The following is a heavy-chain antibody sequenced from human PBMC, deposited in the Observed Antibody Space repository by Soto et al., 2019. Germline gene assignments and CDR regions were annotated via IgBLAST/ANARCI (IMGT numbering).Heavy chain of an antibody. CDR2: IYYSGNT. CDR3: ARASYDSSTYYLDY. D-gene: IGHD3-22*01. V-gene: IGHV4-30-4*01. CDR1: CASISSGDYY. Sequence: SETLSLTCTVSCASISSGDYYWTWIRQPPGKGLEWIGSIYYSGNTYYNPSLKSRVTISVDPSNNQFSLKLSSVTAADTAVYYCARASYDSSTYYLDYWGQGTLVTSPQ. J-gene: IGHJ4*02.